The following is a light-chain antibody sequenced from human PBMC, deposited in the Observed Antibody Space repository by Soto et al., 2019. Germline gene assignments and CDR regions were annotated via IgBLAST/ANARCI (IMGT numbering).Light chain of an antibody. CDR1: RSVDLW. CDR3: QQHNRYSWT. CDR2: KAS. J-gene: IGKJ1*01. V-gene: IGKV1-5*03. Sequence: DNQMTQSPSTLSASLGDRVTITCRASRSVDLWLAWYQQKPGKAPKLLIYKASNLESGVPSRFSGSGSGTKFTLTINSLQPDDFATYYCQQHNRYSWTFGQGTKVDIK.